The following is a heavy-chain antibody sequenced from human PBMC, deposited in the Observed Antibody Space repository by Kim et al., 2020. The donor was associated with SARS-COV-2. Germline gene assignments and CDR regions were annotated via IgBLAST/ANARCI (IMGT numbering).Heavy chain of an antibody. J-gene: IGHJ6*02. D-gene: IGHD5-12*01. V-gene: IGHV1-2*04. CDR1: GYTFTGYY. CDR2: INPNSGGT. Sequence: ASVKVSCKASGYTFTGYYMHWVRQAPGQGLEWMGWINPNSGGTNYAQKFQGWVTMTRDTSIGTAYMELSRLRSDDTAVYYCARGDDSGYDPMGGYYGMDVWGQGTTVTVSS. CDR3: ARGDDSGYDPMGGYYGMDV.